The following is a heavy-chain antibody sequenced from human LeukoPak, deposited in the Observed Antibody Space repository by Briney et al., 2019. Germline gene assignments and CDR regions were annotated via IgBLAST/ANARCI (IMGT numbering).Heavy chain of an antibody. Sequence: GGSLRLSCAASGFTISSYAMSWVRQAPGKGLEWVSAISGSGGSTYYADSVKGRFTISRDNSKNTLYLQMNSLRAEDTAVYYCAKARDRIAAAGADYWGQGTLVTVSS. V-gene: IGHV3-23*01. CDR3: AKARDRIAAAGADY. CDR1: GFTISSYA. J-gene: IGHJ4*02. CDR2: ISGSGGST. D-gene: IGHD6-25*01.